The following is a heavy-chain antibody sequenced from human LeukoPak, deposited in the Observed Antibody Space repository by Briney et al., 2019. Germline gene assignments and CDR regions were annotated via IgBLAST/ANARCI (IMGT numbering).Heavy chain of an antibody. CDR1: GGSISSSNW. Sequence: PSGTLSLTCAVSGGSISSSNWWSWVRQPPGKGLEWIGEIYHSGSTNYNPSLKSRVTISVDMPKNQFSLKLNSVTAADTAVYYCAREIVSVDYFDYWGQGTLVTVSS. V-gene: IGHV4-4*02. CDR2: IYHSGST. D-gene: IGHD2-21*01. J-gene: IGHJ4*02. CDR3: AREIVSVDYFDY.